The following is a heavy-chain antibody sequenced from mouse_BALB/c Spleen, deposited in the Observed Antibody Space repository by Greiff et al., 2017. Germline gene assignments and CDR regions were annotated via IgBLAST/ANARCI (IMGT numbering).Heavy chain of an antibody. V-gene: IGHV5-17*02. D-gene: IGHD2-1*01. CDR3: ARSYGNFWYFDV. CDR2: SSTI. J-gene: IGHJ1*01. Sequence: SSTIYYADTVKGRFTISRDNPKNTLFLQMTSLRSEDTAMYYCARSYGNFWYFDVWGAGTTVTVSS.